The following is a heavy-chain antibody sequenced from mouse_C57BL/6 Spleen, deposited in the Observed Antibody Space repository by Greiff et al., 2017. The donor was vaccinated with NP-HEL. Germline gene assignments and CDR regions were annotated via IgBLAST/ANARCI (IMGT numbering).Heavy chain of an antibody. CDR2: IRNKANGYTT. Sequence: EVKLMESGGGLVQPGGSLSLSCAASGFTFTDYYMSWVLQPPGKALEWLGFIRNKANGYTTEYSASVKGRFTISRDNSQSILYLQMNALRAEDSATYYCARWGGYPYYFDYWGQGTTLTVSS. CDR1: GFTFTDYY. CDR3: ARWGGYPYYFDY. D-gene: IGHD2-2*01. V-gene: IGHV7-3*01. J-gene: IGHJ2*01.